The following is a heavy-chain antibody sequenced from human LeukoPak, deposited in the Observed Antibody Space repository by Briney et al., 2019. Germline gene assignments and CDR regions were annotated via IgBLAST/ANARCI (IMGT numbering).Heavy chain of an antibody. CDR1: GGSISSYY. D-gene: IGHD5-18*01. J-gene: IGHJ6*02. CDR2: IYYSGST. V-gene: IGHV4-59*01. Sequence: PSETLSLTCTVSGGSISSYYWSWIRQPPGKGLEWVGYIYYSGSTNYNPSLKSRVTISVDTSENQFSLKLSSVTAADTAVYYCARGGYSYGYYYYGMDVWGQGTTVTVSS. CDR3: ARGGYSYGYYYYGMDV.